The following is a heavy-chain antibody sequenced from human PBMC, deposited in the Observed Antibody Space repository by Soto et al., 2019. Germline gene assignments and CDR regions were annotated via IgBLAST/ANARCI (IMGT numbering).Heavy chain of an antibody. V-gene: IGHV3-7*01. D-gene: IGHD6-6*01. CDR3: ARVPIAARSTGYYYYMDV. CDR1: GFTFSSYW. Sequence: GGSLRLSCAASGFTFSSYWMSWVRQAPGKGLEWVANIKQDGSEKYYVDSVKGRFTISRDNAKNSLYLQMNSLRAEDTAVYYCARVPIAARSTGYYYYMDVWGKGTTVTVSS. CDR2: IKQDGSEK. J-gene: IGHJ6*03.